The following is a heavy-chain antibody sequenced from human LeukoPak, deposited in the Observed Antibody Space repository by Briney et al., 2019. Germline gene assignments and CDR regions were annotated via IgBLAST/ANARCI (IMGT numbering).Heavy chain of an antibody. CDR1: GDSISTSSYY. Sequence: ETLSLTCSVSGDSISTSSYYWGWIRQPPGKGLEWVSSITSGSSYIYYADSVKGRFTISRDNAKNSLYLQMNSLRAEDTAVYYCARDPYSGSYGNYYYYFMGVWGKGTTVTISS. D-gene: IGHD1-26*01. V-gene: IGHV3-21*01. CDR3: ARDPYSGSYGNYYYYFMGV. J-gene: IGHJ6*03. CDR2: ITSGSSYI.